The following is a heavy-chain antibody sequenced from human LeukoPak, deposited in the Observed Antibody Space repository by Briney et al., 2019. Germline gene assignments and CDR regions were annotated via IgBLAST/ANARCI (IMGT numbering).Heavy chain of an antibody. CDR2: VSSSGSTI. D-gene: IGHD6-6*01. V-gene: IGHV3-48*04. CDR1: GFRFNTYW. CDR3: ARSSRLTFDY. J-gene: IGHJ4*02. Sequence: GGSLRLSCAASGFRFNTYWMSWVRQAPGKGLEWVSYVSSSGSTIYYADSVKGRFTISRDNAKNSLYLQMNSLRAEDTAVYYCARSSRLTFDYWGQGTLVTVSS.